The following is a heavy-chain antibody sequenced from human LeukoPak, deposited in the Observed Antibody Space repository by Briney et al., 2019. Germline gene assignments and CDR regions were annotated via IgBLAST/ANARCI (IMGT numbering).Heavy chain of an antibody. D-gene: IGHD3-3*01. CDR1: GGSISSGDYY. CDR2: IYYSGST. Sequence: PSETLSLTCTVSGGSISSGDYYWSWIRQPPGKGLEWIGYIYYSGSTYYNPSLKSRVTISVDTSKNQFSLKLSSVTAADTAVYYCASPGPGFWSGYMDVWGKGTTVTVSS. V-gene: IGHV4-30-4*08. CDR3: ASPGPGFWSGYMDV. J-gene: IGHJ6*03.